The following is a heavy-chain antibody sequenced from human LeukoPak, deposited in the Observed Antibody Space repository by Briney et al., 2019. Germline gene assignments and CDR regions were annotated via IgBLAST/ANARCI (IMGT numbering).Heavy chain of an antibody. V-gene: IGHV4-34*01. J-gene: IGHJ4*02. CDR3: ARASITMIVVVLDY. D-gene: IGHD3-22*01. CDR2: INHSGST. CDR1: GGSFSGYY. Sequence: PSGTLSLTCTVYGGSFSGYYWSWIRQPPGKGLERIGEINHSGSTNYNPSLKSRVTISVDTSKNQFSLKLSSVTAADTAVYYCARASITMIVVVLDYWGQGTLVTVSS.